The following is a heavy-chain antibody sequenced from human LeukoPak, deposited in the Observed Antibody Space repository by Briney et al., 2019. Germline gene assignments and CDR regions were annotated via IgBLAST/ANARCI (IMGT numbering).Heavy chain of an antibody. Sequence: GGSLRLSCAASGFTPSDYYMSWIRQAPGKGLEWVSCSSSSGSTIYYADSVQGRFAISSDNAKNSLYLQRNILRAEDTAVYYCARRRDFIDYWGQGTLVTVSS. V-gene: IGHV3-11*01. CDR2: SSSSGSTI. CDR1: GFTPSDYY. J-gene: IGHJ4*02. CDR3: ARRRDFIDY. D-gene: IGHD3/OR15-3a*01.